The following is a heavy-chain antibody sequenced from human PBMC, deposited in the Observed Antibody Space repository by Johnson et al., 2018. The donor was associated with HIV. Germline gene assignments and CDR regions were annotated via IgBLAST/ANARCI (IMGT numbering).Heavy chain of an antibody. Sequence: VQLVESGGGLVQPGRSLRLSCAASGFTFDDYAMHWVRQAPGKGLEWVSGISWNSGSIAYADSVKGRFTISRDNAKNSLYLQMNSLRAEDTALYYCTTQQRADAFDIWGQGTMVTVSS. CDR2: ISWNSGSI. CDR1: GFTFDDYA. D-gene: IGHD6-13*01. J-gene: IGHJ3*02. V-gene: IGHV3-9*01. CDR3: TTQQRADAFDI.